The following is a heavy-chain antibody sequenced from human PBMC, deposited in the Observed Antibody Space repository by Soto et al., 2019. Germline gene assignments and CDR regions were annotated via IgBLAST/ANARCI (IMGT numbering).Heavy chain of an antibody. CDR1: GVSISSGDYY. CDR2: IYYSGST. CDR3: ARGRPDPYYYDTSGHYYVA. J-gene: IGHJ5*02. D-gene: IGHD3-22*01. Sequence: SETLSLTCTVSGVSISSGDYYWTWIRQPPGKGLEWIGYIYYSGSTYYNPSLKSRVTISVDTSKNQFSLKLSSVAAADSAVYSCARGRPDPYYYDTSGHYYVAWGQGTLVTVSS. V-gene: IGHV4-30-4*01.